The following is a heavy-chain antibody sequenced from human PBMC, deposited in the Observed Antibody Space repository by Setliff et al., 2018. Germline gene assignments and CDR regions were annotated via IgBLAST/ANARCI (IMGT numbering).Heavy chain of an antibody. CDR2: IHHSGST. CDR3: ARHFSSSWYFDY. CDR1: GYSISSGYY. J-gene: IGHJ4*02. Sequence: ETLSLTCAVSGYSISSGYYWGWIRQPPGKGLELIGYIHHSGSTYYNPSLKSRVTITADTSKNQFSLTLTSVTATDTAVYYCARHFSSSWYFDYWGQGTQVTVSS. D-gene: IGHD6-13*01. V-gene: IGHV4-38-2*01.